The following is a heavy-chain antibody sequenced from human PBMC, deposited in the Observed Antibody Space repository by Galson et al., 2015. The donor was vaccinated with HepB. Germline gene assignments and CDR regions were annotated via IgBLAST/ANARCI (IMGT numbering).Heavy chain of an antibody. D-gene: IGHD2-15*01. V-gene: IGHV3-30-3*01. CDR3: ARDHGVVVVAATGYFDY. CDR1: GFTFSSYA. Sequence: SLRLSCAASGFTFSSYAMHWVRQAPGKGLEWVAVISYDGSNKYYADSVKGRFTISRDNSKNTLYLQMNSLRAEDTVVYYCARDHGVVVVAATGYFDYWGQGTLVTVSS. J-gene: IGHJ4*02. CDR2: ISYDGSNK.